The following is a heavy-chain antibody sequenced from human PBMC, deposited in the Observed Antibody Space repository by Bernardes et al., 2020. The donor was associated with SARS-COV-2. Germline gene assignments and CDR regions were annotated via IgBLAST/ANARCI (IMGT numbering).Heavy chain of an antibody. CDR3: VKDDPGFTMVRGVITLYYYYGMDV. V-gene: IGHV3-64D*06. Sequence: GGSLRLSCSASGFTFSSYAMHWVRQAPGKGLEYVSAISSNGGSTYYADSVKGRFTISRDNSKNTLYLQMSSLRAEDTAVYYCVKDDPGFTMVRGVITLYYYYGMDVWGQGTTVTVSS. CDR2: ISSNGGST. J-gene: IGHJ6*02. CDR1: GFTFSSYA. D-gene: IGHD3-10*01.